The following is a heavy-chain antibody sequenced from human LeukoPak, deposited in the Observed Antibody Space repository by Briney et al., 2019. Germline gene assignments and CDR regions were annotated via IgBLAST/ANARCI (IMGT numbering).Heavy chain of an antibody. D-gene: IGHD6-19*01. J-gene: IGHJ3*02. CDR1: GFTFSDYY. CDR2: ISSSGSTI. Sequence: GGSLRLSCAASGFTFSDYYMSWIRQAPGKGLEWVSYISSSGSTIYYADSVKGRFTISRDNAKNSLYLQMSSLRAEDTAVYYSAGYSSGWFGSFDIWGQGTMVTVSS. V-gene: IGHV3-11*04. CDR3: AGYSSGWFGSFDI.